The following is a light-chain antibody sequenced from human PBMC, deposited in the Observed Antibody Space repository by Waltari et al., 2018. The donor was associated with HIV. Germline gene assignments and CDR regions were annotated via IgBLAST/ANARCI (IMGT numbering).Light chain of an antibody. CDR1: ASDVGAYNY. CDR2: EVL. CDR3: ASYAGRNTLV. Sequence: QSALTQPPSASGSPGQSVTISCTGKASDVGAYNYVSWYQQHPGKPPKLIRYEVLKRPAGVPDRFSGYKSGNTASLTVSGLQAEDEANYYCASYAGRNTLVCGGGTKLTV. V-gene: IGLV2-8*01. J-gene: IGLJ2*01.